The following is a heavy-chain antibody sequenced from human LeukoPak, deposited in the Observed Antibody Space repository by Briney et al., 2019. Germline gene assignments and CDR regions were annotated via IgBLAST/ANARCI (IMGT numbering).Heavy chain of an antibody. J-gene: IGHJ4*02. CDR2: INPSGGST. CDR3: ARGAPTTRIGAGRFDY. CDR1: GYTFTGYY. Sequence: ASVKVSCKASGYTFTGYYMHWVRQAPGQGLEWMGEINPSGGSTSYAQKFQDRITVTRDTYTNTVYMDLSSLRSEDTATYYCARGAPTTRIGAGRFDYWGQGTLVTVSS. D-gene: IGHD5-12*01. V-gene: IGHV1-46*01.